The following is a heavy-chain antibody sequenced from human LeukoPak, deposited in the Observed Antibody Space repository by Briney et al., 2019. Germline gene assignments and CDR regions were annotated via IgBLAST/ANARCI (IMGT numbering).Heavy chain of an antibody. V-gene: IGHV4-38-2*02. CDR1: GYSISSGYY. Sequence: SETLSLTCTVSGYSISSGYYWGWIRPPPGKGPEWIGNIYHSGSTYYNPSLKSRVTISVDTSKNQFSLKLSSVTAADTAVYYCAGAYDFWSGYSAYYFDYWGQGTLVTVSS. J-gene: IGHJ4*02. D-gene: IGHD3-3*01. CDR3: AGAYDFWSGYSAYYFDY. CDR2: IYHSGST.